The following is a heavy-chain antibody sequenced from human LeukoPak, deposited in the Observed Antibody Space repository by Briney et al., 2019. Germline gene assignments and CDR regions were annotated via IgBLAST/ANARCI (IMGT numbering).Heavy chain of an antibody. CDR2: INTDGSST. V-gene: IGHV3-74*01. CDR1: GFTFSSYW. CDR3: ARDGSGWVIDH. Sequence: GGSLRLSCAASGFTFSSYWMHWVRQAPGKGLVWVSRINTDGSSTSYADSVKGRFTISRDNAKNTLYLQMDSLRAEDTAVYYCARDGSGWVIDHWGQGTLVTVSS. D-gene: IGHD6-19*01. J-gene: IGHJ4*02.